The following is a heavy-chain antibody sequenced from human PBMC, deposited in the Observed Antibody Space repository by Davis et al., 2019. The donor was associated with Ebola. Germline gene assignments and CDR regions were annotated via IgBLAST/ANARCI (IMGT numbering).Heavy chain of an antibody. D-gene: IGHD6-6*01. CDR3: ARDLRGSSSIFIDAFDI. CDR1: GFTFGDYA. V-gene: IGHV3-49*04. J-gene: IGHJ3*02. Sequence: SCTASGFTFGDYAMSWVRQAPGKGLEWVGFIRSKAYGGTTEYAASVKGRFTISRDNSKNTLYLQMNSLRAEDTAVYYCARDLRGSSSIFIDAFDIWGQGTMVTVSS. CDR2: IRSKAYGGTT.